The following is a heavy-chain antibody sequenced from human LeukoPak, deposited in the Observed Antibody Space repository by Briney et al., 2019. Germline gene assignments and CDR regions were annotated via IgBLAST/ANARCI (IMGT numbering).Heavy chain of an antibody. CDR1: GFTFSSYS. V-gene: IGHV3-21*04. CDR3: ARDSVDTAMGYDY. CDR2: ISSSSSYI. D-gene: IGHD5-18*01. J-gene: IGHJ4*02. Sequence: GGSLRLSCAASGFTFSSYSMNWVRQAPGKGLEWVSSISSSSSYIYYADSVKGRFTISRDNSKNTLYLQMNSLRAEDTAVYYCARDSVDTAMGYDYWGQGTLVTVSS.